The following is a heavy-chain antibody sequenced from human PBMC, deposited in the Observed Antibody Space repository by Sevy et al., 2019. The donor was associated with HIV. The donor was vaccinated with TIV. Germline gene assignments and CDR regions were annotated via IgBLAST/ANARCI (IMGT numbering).Heavy chain of an antibody. CDR1: GFTFDDYA. D-gene: IGHD3-22*01. CDR2: ISWNSGSI. J-gene: IGHJ6*02. Sequence: GGSLRLSCAASGFTFDDYAMHWVRQAPGKGLEWVSGISWNSGSIGYADSVKGRFTISRDNAKNSLYLQMNSLRAEDTALYYCAKDTAPHYYDSSGQYYYYYGMDVLGQGTTVTVSS. CDR3: AKDTAPHYYDSSGQYYYYYGMDV. V-gene: IGHV3-9*01.